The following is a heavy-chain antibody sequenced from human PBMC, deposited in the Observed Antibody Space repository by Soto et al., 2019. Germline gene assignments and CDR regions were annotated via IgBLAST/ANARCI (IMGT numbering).Heavy chain of an antibody. D-gene: IGHD4-17*01. CDR2: VTADGYST. CDR3: AHPRGYGVFDAYDI. CDR1: GFTFSSYA. V-gene: IGHV3-23*01. J-gene: IGHJ3*02. Sequence: SLRLSCAASGFTFSSYAMSWVRQASGKGLEWVSAVTADGYSTYYADSVRGRFTISRDNSINTLFMQMITLRPEDTAVYYCAHPRGYGVFDAYDIWGQGAMVTVSS.